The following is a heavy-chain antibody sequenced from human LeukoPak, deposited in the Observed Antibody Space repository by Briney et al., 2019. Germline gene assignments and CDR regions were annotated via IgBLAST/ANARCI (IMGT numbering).Heavy chain of an antibody. Sequence: GSLRLSCAASGFPFSSYAMSWVRQAPGKGLEWVSAISGSGGSTYYADSVKGRFTISRDNSKNTLYLQMNSLRAEDTAVYYCAKEGSGWTDYYYYYMDVWGKGTTVTVSS. V-gene: IGHV3-23*01. CDR1: GFPFSSYA. J-gene: IGHJ6*03. D-gene: IGHD6-19*01. CDR3: AKEGSGWTDYYYYYMDV. CDR2: ISGSGGST.